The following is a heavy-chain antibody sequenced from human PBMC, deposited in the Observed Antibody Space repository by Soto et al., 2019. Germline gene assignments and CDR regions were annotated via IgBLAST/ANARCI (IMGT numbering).Heavy chain of an antibody. CDR1: GYTFTGYY. J-gene: IGHJ6*02. D-gene: IGHD6-19*01. V-gene: IGHV1-2*04. CDR3: AREAVAGTGDYYYGMDV. Sequence: ASVKVSCKASGYTFTGYYMHWVRQAPGQGLEWMGWTNPNSGGTNYAQKFQGWVTMTRDTSISTAYMELSRLRSDDTAVYYCAREAVAGTGDYYYGMDVWGQGTTVTVSS. CDR2: TNPNSGGT.